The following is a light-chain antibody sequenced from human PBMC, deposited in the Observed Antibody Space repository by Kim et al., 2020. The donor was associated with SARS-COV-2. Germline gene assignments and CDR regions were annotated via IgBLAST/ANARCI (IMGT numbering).Light chain of an antibody. J-gene: IGKJ4*01. CDR3: QQRSSWPLT. Sequence: EIVLTQSPATLSLSPGERATLSCRASQSVSTYLVWYQQKRGQAPRLLIYDASNRATGIPVRFSRGGSGTDFTLTISSLDPEDFAVYYCQQRSSWPLTFGGGTKVDIK. V-gene: IGKV3-11*01. CDR2: DAS. CDR1: QSVSTY.